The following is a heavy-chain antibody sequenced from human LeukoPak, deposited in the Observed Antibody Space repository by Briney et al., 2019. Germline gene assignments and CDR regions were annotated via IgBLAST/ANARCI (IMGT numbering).Heavy chain of an antibody. CDR1: GYTFTSYG. CDR3: ARGEYYDILIGSYYYYGMDV. D-gene: IGHD3-9*01. J-gene: IGHJ6*02. Sequence: ASVKVSCKASGYTFTSYGISWVRQAPGQGLEWMGWISAYNGSTNYAQKLQGRVTMTTDTSTSTAYMELRSLRSDDTAVYYCARGEYYDILIGSYYYYGMDVWGQGTTVTVSS. CDR2: ISAYNGST. V-gene: IGHV1-18*01.